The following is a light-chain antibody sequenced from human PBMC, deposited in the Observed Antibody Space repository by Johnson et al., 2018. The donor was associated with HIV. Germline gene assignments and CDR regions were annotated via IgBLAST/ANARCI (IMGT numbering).Light chain of an antibody. Sequence: QSVLTQPPSVSAAPGQKVTISCSGSSSNIGNNYVSWYQQLPGTAPKLLIYDNNKRPSGIPARFSGSKSGTSATLAITGLQPGDEADYYCGTWDSSLSRGGFGTGTKVTVL. V-gene: IGLV1-51*01. CDR3: GTWDSSLSRGG. CDR1: SSNIGNNY. CDR2: DNN. J-gene: IGLJ1*01.